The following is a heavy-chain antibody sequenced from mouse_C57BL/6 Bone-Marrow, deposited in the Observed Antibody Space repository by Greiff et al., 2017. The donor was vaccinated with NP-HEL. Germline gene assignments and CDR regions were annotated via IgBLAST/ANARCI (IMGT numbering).Heavy chain of an antibody. CDR1: GYAFSSFW. CDR2: IYPGDGDT. CDR3: ARTIVTTRRFWYFDY. Sequence: VQLQQSGAELVKPGASVKISCKASGYAFSSFWMNWVKQRPGKGLEWIGQIYPGDGDTNYNGKFKGKATLTADKSSSTAYMQLSSLTSEDSAVYFCARTIVTTRRFWYFDYWGQGTTLTVSS. J-gene: IGHJ2*01. V-gene: IGHV1-80*01. D-gene: IGHD2-5*01.